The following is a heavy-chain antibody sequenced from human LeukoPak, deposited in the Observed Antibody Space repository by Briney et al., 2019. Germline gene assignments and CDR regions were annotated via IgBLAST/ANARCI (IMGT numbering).Heavy chain of an antibody. CDR2: ISSSGGTI. CDR1: GFTFSDYY. J-gene: IGHJ4*02. Sequence: PGGSLRLSCAASGFTFSDYYMSWIRQAPGKGLEWVSYISSSGGTIKYADSVKGRFTISRDNAKNSLYVQMNSLRAEDTAVYYCAREGSGDSSDYYVGYWGQGTLVTVSS. D-gene: IGHD3-22*01. V-gene: IGHV3-11*01. CDR3: AREGSGDSSDYYVGY.